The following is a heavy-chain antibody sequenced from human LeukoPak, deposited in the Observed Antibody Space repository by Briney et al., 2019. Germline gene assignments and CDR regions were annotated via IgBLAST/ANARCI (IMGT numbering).Heavy chain of an antibody. D-gene: IGHD4/OR15-4a*01. V-gene: IGHV4-59*01. J-gene: IGHJ6*02. CDR3: ARARLSRKGMDV. CDR2: IYYSGST. CDR1: GGSISSYY. Sequence: SETLSLTCTVSGGSISSYYWSWIRQPPGKGLEWIGYIYYSGSTNYNPSLKSRVTISVDTFKNQFSLKLSSVTAADTAVYYCARARLSRKGMDVWGQGTTVTVSS.